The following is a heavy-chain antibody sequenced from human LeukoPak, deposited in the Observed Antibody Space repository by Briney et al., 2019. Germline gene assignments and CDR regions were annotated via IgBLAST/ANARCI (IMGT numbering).Heavy chain of an antibody. CDR1: GFTFDDYA. Sequence: GGSLRLSCAASGFTFDDYAMHWVRQAPGKGLEWVAFIRYDGSNKYYADSVKGRFTISRDNAKNSLYLQMNSLRAEDTAVYYCAREGGVTVTAFDYWGQGTLVTVSS. CDR3: AREGGVTVTAFDY. J-gene: IGHJ4*02. D-gene: IGHD4-11*01. CDR2: IRYDGSNK. V-gene: IGHV3-30*02.